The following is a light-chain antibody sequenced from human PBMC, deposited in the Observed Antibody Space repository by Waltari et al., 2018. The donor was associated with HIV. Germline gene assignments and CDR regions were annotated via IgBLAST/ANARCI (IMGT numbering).Light chain of an antibody. V-gene: IGLV2-14*01. CDR1: DTDHYD. Sequence: QSALTQPASVSGSPGQSITISCTGTDTDHYDVSWYQHRPGAAPKVIIFEVVNRPSGVSNRFSGSRSGNTASLTISGLLAEDEADYFCTSYISSAMPVFGGGTKVTVL. J-gene: IGLJ2*01. CDR2: EVV. CDR3: TSYISSAMPV.